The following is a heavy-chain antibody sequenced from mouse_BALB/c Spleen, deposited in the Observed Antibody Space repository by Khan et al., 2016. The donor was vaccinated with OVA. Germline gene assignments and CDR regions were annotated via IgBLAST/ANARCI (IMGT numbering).Heavy chain of an antibody. J-gene: IGHJ3*01. CDR2: IDPFNGGT. V-gene: IGHV1S135*01. CDR3: ARHGYVAWFAY. D-gene: IGHD2-2*01. CDR1: GYSFTSYY. Sequence: VQLQQSGPELMKPGASVKISCKASGYSFTSYYIHWVKQSHGKSLEWIGYIDPFNGGTSYNPKFKGKATLTVDKSSSTAYMHLSSLTSDDSAVYDCARHGYVAWFAYWGQGTLVTVSA.